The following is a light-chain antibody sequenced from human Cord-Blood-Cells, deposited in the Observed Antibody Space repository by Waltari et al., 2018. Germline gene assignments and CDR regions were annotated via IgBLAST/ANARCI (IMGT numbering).Light chain of an antibody. CDR1: SSNIGSNY. CDR2: RNN. J-gene: IGLJ3*02. V-gene: IGLV1-47*01. Sequence: QSVLTQPPSASGTPGQRVTISCSGSSSNIGSNYVYWYQQLPGKAPKLLNYRNNQRPSGVQYRLSGSRSGTSAALAMSGLRSEDEADYYCAAWDDSLSGWVFGGGTKLTVL. CDR3: AAWDDSLSGWV.